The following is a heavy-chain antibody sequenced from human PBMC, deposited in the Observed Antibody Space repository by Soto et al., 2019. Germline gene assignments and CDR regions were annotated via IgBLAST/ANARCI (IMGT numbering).Heavy chain of an antibody. V-gene: IGHV4-4*02. Sequence: SETLSLTCAVSGGSISSSNWWSWVRQPPGKGLEWIGEIYHSGSTNYNPSLKSRVTISVDKSKNQFSLKLSSVTAADTAVYYCARYQHRTNYYDSSGYYWAVDYWGQGTLVTVSS. D-gene: IGHD3-22*01. J-gene: IGHJ4*02. CDR2: IYHSGST. CDR1: GGSISSSNW. CDR3: ARYQHRTNYYDSSGYYWAVDY.